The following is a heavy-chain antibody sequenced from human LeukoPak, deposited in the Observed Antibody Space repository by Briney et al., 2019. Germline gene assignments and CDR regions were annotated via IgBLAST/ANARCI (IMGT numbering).Heavy chain of an antibody. Sequence: PSETLSLTCTVSGGSISSHYWSWIRQPPGKGLEWIGYIYYSGSTNYNPSLKSRVTISVDTSKNQFSLKLNSVTPEDTAVYYCASGAVRGGTNFDYWGQGTLVTVSS. J-gene: IGHJ4*02. CDR1: GGSISSHY. CDR2: IYYSGST. V-gene: IGHV4-59*11. D-gene: IGHD3-10*01. CDR3: ASGAVRGGTNFDY.